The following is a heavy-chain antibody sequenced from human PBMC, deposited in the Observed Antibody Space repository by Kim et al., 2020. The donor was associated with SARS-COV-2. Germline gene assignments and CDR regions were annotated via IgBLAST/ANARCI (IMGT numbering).Heavy chain of an antibody. V-gene: IGHV4-59*08. Sequence: SETLSLTCIVSGGSISSYYWSWIRQPPGKGLEWIGYIYYSGSTNYNPSLKSRVTISVDTSKNQFSLKLSSVTAADTAVYYCARHARGYSYGYRGWFDPWGQGTLVTVSS. CDR3: ARHARGYSYGYRGWFDP. D-gene: IGHD5-18*01. J-gene: IGHJ5*02. CDR1: GGSISSYY. CDR2: IYYSGST.